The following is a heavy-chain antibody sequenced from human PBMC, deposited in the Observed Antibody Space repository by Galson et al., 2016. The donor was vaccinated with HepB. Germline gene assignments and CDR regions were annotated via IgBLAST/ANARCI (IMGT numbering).Heavy chain of an antibody. V-gene: IGHV3-23*01. D-gene: IGHD1-26*01. CDR2: FSGSSDTS. Sequence: SLRLSCAVSGLSLRNYAMSWVRQAPGKGPEWVSSFSGSSDTSQIADSLKGRFTMSRDNSKSTLYLQMNSLRVEDTAVYYCVKDEWELQSFDAFDVWGQGTRVTVSS. CDR3: VKDEWELQSFDAFDV. J-gene: IGHJ3*01. CDR1: GLSLRNYA.